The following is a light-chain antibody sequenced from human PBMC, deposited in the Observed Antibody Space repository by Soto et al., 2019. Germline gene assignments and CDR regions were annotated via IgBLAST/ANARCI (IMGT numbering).Light chain of an antibody. CDR1: QSISSW. J-gene: IGKJ1*01. V-gene: IGKV1-5*03. CDR2: KAS. Sequence: DIQMTQSPSTLSASVGDRVTTTCRASQSISSWLAWYQQKPGKAPKLLIYKASSLESGVPSRFSGSGSGTEFTLTISSLQPDDFATYYCQQYNSYSSGTFGQGTKVEIK. CDR3: QQYNSYSSGT.